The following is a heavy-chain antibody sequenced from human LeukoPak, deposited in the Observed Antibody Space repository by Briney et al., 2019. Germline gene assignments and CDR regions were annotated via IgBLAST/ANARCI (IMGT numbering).Heavy chain of an antibody. CDR1: GFAFSTYS. CDR2: VSRSSRFI. CDR3: ARVSEAFDYFFDS. J-gene: IGHJ4*02. V-gene: IGHV3-21*01. D-gene: IGHD5-12*01. Sequence: PGGSLRLSCAASGFAFSTYSMNWVRQAPGKGLEWVSSVSRSSRFIFYADSVQGRFTISRDDAKDSLFLQMNSLRAEDTAVYYCARVSEAFDYFFDSWGQGTLVTVSS.